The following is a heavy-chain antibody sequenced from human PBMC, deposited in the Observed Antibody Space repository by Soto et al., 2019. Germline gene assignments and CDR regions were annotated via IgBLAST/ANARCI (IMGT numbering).Heavy chain of an antibody. CDR2: SYYSGST. J-gene: IGHJ3*02. Sequence: SETLSLTCTVYGDSLSRGGYYWTWIRQHPGKGLEWIVYSYYSGSTYYNPSLKSRVTISVDTSKKHFSLKMTSVTAADTAVYYCARGSSGDFWSGYYGFDIWGQGKMV. CDR1: GDSLSRGGYY. V-gene: IGHV4-31*03. D-gene: IGHD3-3*01. CDR3: ARGSSGDFWSGYYGFDI.